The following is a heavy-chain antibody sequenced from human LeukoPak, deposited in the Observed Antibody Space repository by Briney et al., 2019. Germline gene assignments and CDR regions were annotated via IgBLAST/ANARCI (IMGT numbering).Heavy chain of an antibody. J-gene: IGHJ4*02. CDR2: IYYSGST. D-gene: IGHD3-22*01. CDR1: GGSISSYF. V-gene: IGHV4-59*08. CDR3: ARHLQYYYDSSGGYYFDY. Sequence: PSETLSLTCTVSGGSISSYFWSWIRQPPGKGLEWIGYIYYSGSTNYNPSLKSRVTISVDTSKNQFSLKLSSVTAADTAVYYCARHLQYYYDSSGGYYFDYWGQGTLVTVSS.